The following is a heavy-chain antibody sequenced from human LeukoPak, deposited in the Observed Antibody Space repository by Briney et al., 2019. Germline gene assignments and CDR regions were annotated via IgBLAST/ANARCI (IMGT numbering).Heavy chain of an antibody. CDR3: ARDPINYYDSSGYD. D-gene: IGHD3-22*01. Sequence: ASVKVSCKASGYTFTGYYMRWVRQAPGQGLEWMGWINPNSGDTNYAQKFQGRVTMTRDTSISTAYMELSRLRSDDTAVYYCARDPINYYDSSGYDWGQGTLVTVSS. CDR2: INPNSGDT. CDR1: GYTFTGYY. J-gene: IGHJ4*02. V-gene: IGHV1-2*02.